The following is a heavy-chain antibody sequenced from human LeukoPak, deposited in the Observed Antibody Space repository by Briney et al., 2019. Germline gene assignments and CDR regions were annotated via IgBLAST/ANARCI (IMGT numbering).Heavy chain of an antibody. CDR2: IIPIFGTA. J-gene: IGHJ4*02. Sequence: SVKVSCKASGGTFSSYAISWVRQAPGQGLEWMGGIIPIFGTANYAQKFQGRVTITADESTSTAYMELSSLRSEDTAVYYCARTGDCSSTSCYAFPPDYWGQGTLVTVSS. D-gene: IGHD2-2*01. V-gene: IGHV1-69*13. CDR3: ARTGDCSSTSCYAFPPDY. CDR1: GGTFSSYA.